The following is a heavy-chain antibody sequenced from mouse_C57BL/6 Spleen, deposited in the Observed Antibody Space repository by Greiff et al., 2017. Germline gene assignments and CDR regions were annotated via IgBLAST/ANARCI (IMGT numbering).Heavy chain of an antibody. J-gene: IGHJ2*01. CDR3: PRGGSLFDY. CDR1: GYTFTDYY. CDR2: INPYNGGT. Sequence: VQLQQSGPVLVKPGASVKMSCKASGYTFTDYYMNWVKQSHGKSLEWIGVINPYNGGTSYNQKFKGKATLTVDKSSSTAYMELNSLTSEDSAVYYCPRGGSLFDYWGQGTTLTVSS. V-gene: IGHV1-19*01. D-gene: IGHD1-1*02.